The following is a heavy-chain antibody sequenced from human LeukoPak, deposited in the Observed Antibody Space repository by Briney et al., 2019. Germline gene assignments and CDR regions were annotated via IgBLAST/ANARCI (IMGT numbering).Heavy chain of an antibody. D-gene: IGHD6-13*01. CDR1: GYTFTSYD. J-gene: IGHJ4*02. CDR2: ITAYNGNT. V-gene: IGHV1-18*01. Sequence: ASVKVSCKASGYTFTSYDINWVRQAPGQGLEWMGWITAYNGNTKYAQKFQDRVTMTTDTSTSTAYMELRRLRSDDTAVYYCAREAAAAVYFDHWGQGTLVIVSS. CDR3: AREAAAAVYFDH.